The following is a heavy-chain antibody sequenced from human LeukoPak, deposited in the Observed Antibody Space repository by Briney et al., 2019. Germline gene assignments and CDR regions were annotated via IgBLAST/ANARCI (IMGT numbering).Heavy chain of an antibody. D-gene: IGHD3-3*01. Sequence: GGSLRLSCAVSGFTFSTYSMNWVRQAPGKGLEWVSSISSGSSTIYYADSVKGRFTISRDNAKNSLYLQMSSLRAEDTAVYYCARDGVFSFAYWGQGTLVTVSS. CDR2: ISSGSSTI. CDR3: ARDGVFSFAY. V-gene: IGHV3-48*01. CDR1: GFTFSTYS. J-gene: IGHJ4*02.